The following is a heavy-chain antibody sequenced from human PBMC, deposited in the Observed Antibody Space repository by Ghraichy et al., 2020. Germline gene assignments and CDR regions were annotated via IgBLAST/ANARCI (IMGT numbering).Heavy chain of an antibody. CDR2: ISSSSRDI. J-gene: IGHJ6*02. V-gene: IGHV3-48*02. CDR3: ARASRVVRFYYYDGLDV. CDR1: GFTFGGYN. D-gene: IGHD4-23*01. Sequence: GGSLRLSCVGSGFTFGGYNMNWVRQSPGKGLEWVSYISSSSRDIFYADSVKGRFTVSRDNAQNSLYLQMKSLRDEDTAVYYCARASRVVRFYYYDGLDVWGPGTTVTVSS.